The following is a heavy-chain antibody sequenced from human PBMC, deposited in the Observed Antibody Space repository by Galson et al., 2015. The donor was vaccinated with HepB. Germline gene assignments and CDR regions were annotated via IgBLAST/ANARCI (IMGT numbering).Heavy chain of an antibody. D-gene: IGHD3-10*01. CDR2: INHSGST. CDR1: GGSFSAHY. CDR3: ARVLRPYRITVVRGVSGMDV. Sequence: TLSLTCAVYGGSFSAHYWSWIRQTPGKGLEWIGEINHSGSTNYNPSLKSRVTLSVDTSKSQFSLKLSSMTAADTAVYYCARVLRPYRITVVRGVSGMDVWGQGTTVTVSS. V-gene: IGHV4-34*01. J-gene: IGHJ6*02.